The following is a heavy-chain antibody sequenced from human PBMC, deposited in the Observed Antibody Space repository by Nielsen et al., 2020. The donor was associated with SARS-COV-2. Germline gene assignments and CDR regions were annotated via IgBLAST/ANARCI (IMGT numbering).Heavy chain of an antibody. CDR3: ARETATGFLGTVDS. D-gene: IGHD2-21*02. CDR2: IYYIGGT. J-gene: IGHJ4*02. V-gene: IGHV4-31*03. Sequence: SETLSLTCTVSGGSISSGGYFWSWIRQHPGKGLEWIGYIYYIGGTYYNPSLKSRVNISLDTSKNQFSLQLNSVAAADTAVYFCARETATGFLGTVDSWGQGVLVTVSS. CDR1: GGSISSGGYF.